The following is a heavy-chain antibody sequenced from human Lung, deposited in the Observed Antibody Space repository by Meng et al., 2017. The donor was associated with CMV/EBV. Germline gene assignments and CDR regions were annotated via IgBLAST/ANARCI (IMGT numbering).Heavy chain of an antibody. CDR3: AKPGGWYYYDSSGYYYY. Sequence: FTFSSSAMSWVCQAPGKGLEWVSAISGSGGSTYYADSVKGRFTISRDNSKNTLYLQMNSLRAEDTAVYYCAKPGGWYYYDSSGYYYYWGQGTLVTVSS. J-gene: IGHJ4*02. CDR2: ISGSGGST. D-gene: IGHD3-22*01. V-gene: IGHV3-23*01. CDR1: FTFSSSA.